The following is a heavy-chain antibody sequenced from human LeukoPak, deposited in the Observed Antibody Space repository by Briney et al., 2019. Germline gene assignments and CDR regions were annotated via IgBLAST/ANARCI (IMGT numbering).Heavy chain of an antibody. CDR3: ARDLSSSWYDVFDI. CDR2: ISSSSSNM. J-gene: IGHJ3*02. CDR1: GFTFSRYS. D-gene: IGHD6-13*01. V-gene: IGHV3-48*02. Sequence: PGGSLRLSCAASGFTFSRYSMNWVRQAPGKGLEWGSDISSSSSNMYYADSVKGRFTISRDNAKDSLYLQMNSLRDDDTAVYYCARDLSSSWYDVFDIWGQGTMVTVAS.